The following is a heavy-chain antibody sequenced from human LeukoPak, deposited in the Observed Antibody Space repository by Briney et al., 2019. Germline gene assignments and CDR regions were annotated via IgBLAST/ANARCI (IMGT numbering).Heavy chain of an antibody. CDR2: INPSGGST. Sequence: ASVKVSCKASGYTFTSYYMQWLRQAPGQGLEWMGIINPSGGSTSYAQKFQGRVTMTRDTSTSTVYMELSSLRSEDTAVYYCARVPGPGHMDVWGKGTTVTVSS. V-gene: IGHV1-46*03. CDR3: ARVPGPGHMDV. J-gene: IGHJ6*03. CDR1: GYTFTSYY. D-gene: IGHD1-1*01.